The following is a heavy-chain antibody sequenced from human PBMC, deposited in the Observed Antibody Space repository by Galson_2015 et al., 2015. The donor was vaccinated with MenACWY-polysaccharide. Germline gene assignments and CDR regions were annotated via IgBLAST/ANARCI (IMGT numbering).Heavy chain of an antibody. CDR2: ISANNGNT. Sequence: SGAEVKKPGASVKVSCKGSGYAFTTYAINWVRQAPGQGLEWMGWISANNGNTNYAQKLQGRVSMTTDTSTSTAYMELRSLRSDDTAVYYCTRGGNYRSSWDYFDYWGQGTLVTVSS. D-gene: IGHD6-13*01. J-gene: IGHJ4*02. CDR3: TRGGNYRSSWDYFDY. CDR1: GYAFTTYA. V-gene: IGHV1-18*04.